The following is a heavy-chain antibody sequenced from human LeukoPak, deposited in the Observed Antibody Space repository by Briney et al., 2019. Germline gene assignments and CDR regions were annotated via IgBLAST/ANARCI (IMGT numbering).Heavy chain of an antibody. V-gene: IGHV4-34*01. D-gene: IGHD6-13*01. Sequence: PSETLSLTCAVYGGSFSGYYWSWIRQPPGKGLEWIGEINHSRSTNYNPSLKSRVTISVDTSKNQFSLKLSSVTAADTAVYYCARGIAAAGTRSHYYYMDVWGKGTTVTVSS. CDR2: INHSRST. J-gene: IGHJ6*03. CDR1: GGSFSGYY. CDR3: ARGIAAAGTRSHYYYMDV.